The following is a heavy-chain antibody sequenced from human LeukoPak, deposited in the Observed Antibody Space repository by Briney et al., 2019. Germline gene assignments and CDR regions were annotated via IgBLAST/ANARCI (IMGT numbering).Heavy chain of an antibody. CDR3: ARGRSTDFWRGLVPFAFDI. J-gene: IGHJ3*02. CDR1: GYTFTSYD. D-gene: IGHD3-3*01. Sequence: ASVKVPCKASGYTFTSYDINWVRQATGQGLEWMGCMNSNSGNTGYAQKFQGRVTITRNTSISTAYMELSSLRSEDTAVYYCARGRSTDFWRGLVPFAFDIWGQGTMVTVSS. V-gene: IGHV1-8*03. CDR2: MNSNSGNT.